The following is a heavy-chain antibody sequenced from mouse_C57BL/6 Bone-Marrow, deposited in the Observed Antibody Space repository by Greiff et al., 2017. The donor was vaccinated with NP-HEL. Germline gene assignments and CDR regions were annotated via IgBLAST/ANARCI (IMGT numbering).Heavy chain of an antibody. CDR1: GFTFSSYT. V-gene: IGHV5-9*01. CDR3: ARPSSNFDV. CDR2: ISGGGGNT. Sequence: EVKLEESGGGLVKPGGSLKLSCAASGFTFSSYTMSWVRQTPEKRLEWVATISGGGGNTYYPDSVKGRFTISRDNAKNTLYLQMSSLRSEDTALYYCARPSSNFDVWGTGTTVTVSS. J-gene: IGHJ1*03.